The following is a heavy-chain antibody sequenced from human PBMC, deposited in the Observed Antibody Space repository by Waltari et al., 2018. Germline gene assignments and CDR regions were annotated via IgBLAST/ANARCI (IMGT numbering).Heavy chain of an antibody. CDR3: ARDPHQAGDY. Sequence: QVQVVESGGGLVKPGGSLRVSCVASGFTFTDYYSSWIRQAPGKGLEWVSFIDKSGITIFYADSVKGRFTVSRDNAKNSLYLQMNTLSPDDTAVYYCARDPHQAGDYWGQGTLVTVSS. CDR1: GFTFTDYY. D-gene: IGHD2-2*01. CDR2: IDKSGITI. J-gene: IGHJ4*02. V-gene: IGHV3-11*01.